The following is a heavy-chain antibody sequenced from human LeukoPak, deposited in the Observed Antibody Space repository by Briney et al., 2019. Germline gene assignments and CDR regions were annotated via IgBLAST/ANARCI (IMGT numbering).Heavy chain of an antibody. CDR1: GFTFSSYW. V-gene: IGHV3-74*01. D-gene: IGHD1-1*01. Sequence: PGGSLRLSCAASGFTFSSYWMNWVRQAPGKGLVWVSRINSDGSSISYTDSVKGRFTISRDNAKNSLYLQMNSLRAGDTAVYYCAKNDFFDYWGQGTLVTVSS. CDR2: INSDGSSI. CDR3: AKNDFFDY. J-gene: IGHJ4*02.